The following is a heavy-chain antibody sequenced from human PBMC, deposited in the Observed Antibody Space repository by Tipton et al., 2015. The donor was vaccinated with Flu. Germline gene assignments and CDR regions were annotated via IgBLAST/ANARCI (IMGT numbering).Heavy chain of an antibody. J-gene: IGHJ4*02. CDR1: GFTFSSYA. D-gene: IGHD6-19*01. V-gene: IGHV3-23*01. Sequence: SLRLSCAASGFTFSSYAMSWVRQAPGKGLEWVSAISGSGGSTYYADSVKGRFTISRDNSKNTLYLQMNSLRAEDTAVYYCAKDPRNSGGWFGGGESFFDSWGQGPLVPVSS. CDR3: AKDPRNSGGWFGGGESFFDS. CDR2: ISGSGGST.